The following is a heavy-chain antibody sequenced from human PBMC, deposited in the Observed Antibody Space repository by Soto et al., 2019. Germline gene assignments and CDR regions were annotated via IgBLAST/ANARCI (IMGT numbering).Heavy chain of an antibody. D-gene: IGHD2-2*01. J-gene: IGHJ4*02. CDR1: GYTFTSYA. CDR3: ARGYCSSTSCSHFDY. CDR2: INAGNGNT. V-gene: IGHV1-3*01. Sequence: QVQLVQSGAEVKKPGASVKVSCKASGYTFTSYAMHWVRQAPGQRLEWMGWINAGNGNTKYSQKFQGRVTITRDTSASTAYMELSSLRSEDTAVYYCARGYCSSTSCSHFDYWGQGTLVTVSS.